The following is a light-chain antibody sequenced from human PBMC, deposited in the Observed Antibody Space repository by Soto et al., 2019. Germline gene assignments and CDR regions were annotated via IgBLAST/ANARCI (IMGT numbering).Light chain of an antibody. CDR3: QTWGTGIVV. J-gene: IGLJ2*01. CDR2: LNSDGSH. CDR1: SGLSSYA. V-gene: IGLV4-69*01. Sequence: QSVLTQSPSASASLGASVKLTCTLSSGLSSYAIAWHQQQPEKGPRYLMKLNSDGSHTKGDGIPDRFSGSSSGAERYLTISSLQSKDEADYYCQTWGTGIVVFGGGTKVTVL.